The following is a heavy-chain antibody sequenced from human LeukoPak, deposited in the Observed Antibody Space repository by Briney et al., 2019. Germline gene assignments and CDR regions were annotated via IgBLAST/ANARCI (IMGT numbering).Heavy chain of an antibody. Sequence: PSETLSLTCTVSGGSISSYYWSWIRQPPGKGLEWIGYIYYSGSTNYNPSLKSRVTISVDTSKNQFSLNLSSVTAADTAVYYCARPYYYDSRIDPWGQGTRVTVSS. CDR2: IYYSGST. V-gene: IGHV4-59*08. D-gene: IGHD3-22*01. CDR3: ARPYYYDSRIDP. J-gene: IGHJ5*02. CDR1: GGSISSYY.